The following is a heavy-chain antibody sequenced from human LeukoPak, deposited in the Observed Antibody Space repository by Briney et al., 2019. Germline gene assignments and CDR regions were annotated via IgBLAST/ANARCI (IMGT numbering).Heavy chain of an antibody. CDR1: GGSISSSSYY. V-gene: IGHV4-39*01. Sequence: SETLSLTCTVSGGSISSSSYYWGWIRQPPGKGLEWIGSIYYSGSTYYNPSLKSRVTISVDTSKNQFSLKLSSVTAADTAVYYCARQENYYYYGMDVWGQGTTVTDSS. CDR2: IYYSGST. CDR3: ARQENYYYYGMDV. J-gene: IGHJ6*02.